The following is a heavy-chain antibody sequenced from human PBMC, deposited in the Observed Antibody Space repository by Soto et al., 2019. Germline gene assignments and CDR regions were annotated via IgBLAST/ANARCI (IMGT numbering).Heavy chain of an antibody. CDR2: TNTDGSST. D-gene: IGHD2-2*01. CDR3: ARGTRVIPAESDFDY. J-gene: IGHJ4*02. Sequence: GGSVRLSCAASGFTFSTYWMHWVRQAPGKGLVWVSRTNTDGSSTTYADSVEGRFTISRDNAKNTLYLQMNSLRAEDTAVYYCARGTRVIPAESDFDYWGQGTLVTVSS. V-gene: IGHV3-74*01. CDR1: GFTFSTYW.